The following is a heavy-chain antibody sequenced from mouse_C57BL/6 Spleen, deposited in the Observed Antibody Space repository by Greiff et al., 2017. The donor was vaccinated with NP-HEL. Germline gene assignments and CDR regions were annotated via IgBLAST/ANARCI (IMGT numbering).Heavy chain of an antibody. J-gene: IGHJ2*01. Sequence: QVQLQQPGAELVRPGSSVKLSCKASGYTFTSYWMHWVKQRPIQGLEWIGNIDPSDSETHYNQKFKDKATLTVDKSSSTAYMQLSSLTSEDSAVYYCARGELLLKYCDYWGQGTTLTVSS. D-gene: IGHD1-1*01. V-gene: IGHV1-52*01. CDR2: IDPSDSET. CDR1: GYTFTSYW. CDR3: ARGELLLKYCDY.